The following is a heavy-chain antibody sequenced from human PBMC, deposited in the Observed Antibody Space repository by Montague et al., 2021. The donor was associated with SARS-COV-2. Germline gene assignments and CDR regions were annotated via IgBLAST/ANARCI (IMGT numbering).Heavy chain of an antibody. J-gene: IGHJ4*02. CDR3: ARHRVFGVLWAFDY. D-gene: IGHD3-10*01. Sequence: SETLSLTCSVSGGYINGYYWGWRRRPPGKRLEWSGYVNYAGGTXXXHSXXXRVTISVDTSKNQFSLQLASVPAADTAVYYCARHRVFGVLWAFDYWGQGALVAVSS. CDR1: GGYINGYY. V-gene: IGHV4-59*08. CDR2: VNYAGGT.